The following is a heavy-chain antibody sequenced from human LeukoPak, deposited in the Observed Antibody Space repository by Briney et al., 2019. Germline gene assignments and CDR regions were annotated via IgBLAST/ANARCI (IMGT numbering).Heavy chain of an antibody. CDR1: GGSISSYY. CDR2: IYYGGST. V-gene: IGHV4-59*01. D-gene: IGHD1-26*01. CDR3: ARGLSGSYWDF. J-gene: IGHJ4*02. Sequence: SETLSLTCSVSGGSISSYYWTWIRRPPEKGLEWIGHIYYGGSTNYNPSLKGRVTISVDASKKQFFLKLTSVTAADTAVYYCARGLSGSYWDFWGQGTLVTVSS.